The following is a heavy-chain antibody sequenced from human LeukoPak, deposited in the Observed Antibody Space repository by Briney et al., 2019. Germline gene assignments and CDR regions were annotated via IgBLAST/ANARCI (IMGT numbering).Heavy chain of an antibody. D-gene: IGHD6-19*01. Sequence: GASVKVSCKASGYTFTSYDINWVRQAPGQGLEWMGWINPNSGGTNYAQKFQGRVTMTRDTSISTAYMELSRLRSDDTAVYYCARGMAVAGLGYYYYMDVWGKGTTVTISS. V-gene: IGHV1-2*02. CDR1: GYTFTSYD. CDR2: INPNSGGT. CDR3: ARGMAVAGLGYYYYMDV. J-gene: IGHJ6*03.